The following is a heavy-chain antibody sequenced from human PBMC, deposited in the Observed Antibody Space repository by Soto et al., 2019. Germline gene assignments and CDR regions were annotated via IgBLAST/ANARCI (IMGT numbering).Heavy chain of an antibody. J-gene: IGHJ5*02. CDR2: IYYSGCT. Sequence: SETLSLTCTVSGGSMSISSYYCGWIRQPPGKGLEWIGSIYYSGCTYYNPCLKSRVTISVDTSKNQFTLKLSSVTAADTAVYYCARQCWTRVRGVTPRRWFDTWGEGTLVTVSS. CDR3: ARQCWTRVRGVTPRRWFDT. V-gene: IGHV4-39*01. CDR1: GGSMSISSYY. D-gene: IGHD3-10*01.